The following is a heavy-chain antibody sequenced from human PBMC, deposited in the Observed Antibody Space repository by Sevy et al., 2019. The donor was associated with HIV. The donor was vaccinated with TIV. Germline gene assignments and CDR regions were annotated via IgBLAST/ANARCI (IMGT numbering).Heavy chain of an antibody. CDR1: AYSLTSDFS. J-gene: IGHJ4*02. CDR2: IDLSGNS. D-gene: IGHD3-10*01. Sequence: SETLSLTCAVSAYSLTSDFSWGWIRQPPGKGLEWIGTIDLSGNSYYNPSLRSRVTISLDTSKNQFSLRLSSVTAADTAVYYCARGAGGSLVLFKTFDYWGQGTLVTVSS. CDR3: ARGAGGSLVLFKTFDY. V-gene: IGHV4-38-2*01.